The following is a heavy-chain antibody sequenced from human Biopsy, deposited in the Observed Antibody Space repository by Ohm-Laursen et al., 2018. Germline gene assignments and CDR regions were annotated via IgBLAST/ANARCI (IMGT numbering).Heavy chain of an antibody. V-gene: IGHV3-30*18. CDR1: GFTFRRNG. D-gene: IGHD3-22*01. CDR3: AKDRFPYTSGYSSVFEY. Sequence: SLRLSCAASGFTFRRNGMHWVRQAPGKGLEWVPLISNDGDIKYSADSMEGRFTISRDNSRNTLFLQMNSLKAEDTAVYYCAKDRFPYTSGYSSVFEYWGQGTLVTVSS. J-gene: IGHJ4*02. CDR2: ISNDGDIK.